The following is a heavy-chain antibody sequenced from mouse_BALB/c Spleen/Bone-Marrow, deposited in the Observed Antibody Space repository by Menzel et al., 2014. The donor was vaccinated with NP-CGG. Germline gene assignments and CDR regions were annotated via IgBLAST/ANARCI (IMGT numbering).Heavy chain of an antibody. Sequence: EVKLVESGGGLVKPGGSLKLSCAASGFTFSSYAMSWVRQTPEKRLEWVATISSGGSYTYYPDSVKGRFTISRDNAKNTLYLQMSSLRSEDTAMYYCARKSCYDYDGQPWFAYWGQGTLVTVSA. CDR1: GFTFSSYA. J-gene: IGHJ3*01. V-gene: IGHV5-9-3*01. CDR2: ISSGGSYT. CDR3: ARKSCYDYDGQPWFAY. D-gene: IGHD2-4*01.